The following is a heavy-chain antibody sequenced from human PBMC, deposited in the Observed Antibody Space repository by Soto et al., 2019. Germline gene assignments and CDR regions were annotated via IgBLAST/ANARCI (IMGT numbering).Heavy chain of an antibody. D-gene: IGHD2-21*01. V-gene: IGHV3-23*01. J-gene: IGHJ5*02. CDR1: GFTFNSYA. CDR3: ASARHIGP. Sequence: PGGSLRLSCAASGFTFNSYAMTWVRQAPGKGLEWVSITSSSGDGTYYVDSVKGRFTISRDNSRNTLNLQMNSLRAEDTAVYYCASARHIGPWGQGTLVTVSS. CDR2: TSSSGDGT.